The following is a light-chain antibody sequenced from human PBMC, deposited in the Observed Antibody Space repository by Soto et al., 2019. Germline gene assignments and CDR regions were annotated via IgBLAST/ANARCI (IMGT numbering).Light chain of an antibody. Sequence: EIVLTQSPGTLSLSPGARATLSCRASQSVSRNSLAWYQQQPGQGPRLLIYGASSRGTDIPDRFSGSGSGTDFTLIVSRLEPEDFEVDFCQQYGTAPPNVGPRTKVDIK. V-gene: IGKV3-20*01. CDR1: QSVSRNS. J-gene: IGKJ3*01. CDR2: GAS. CDR3: QQYGTAPPN.